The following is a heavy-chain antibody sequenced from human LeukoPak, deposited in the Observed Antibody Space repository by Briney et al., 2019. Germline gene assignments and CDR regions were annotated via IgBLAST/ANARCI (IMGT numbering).Heavy chain of an antibody. Sequence: SETLSLTCAVYGGSFSGYYWSWIRQPPGKGLEWIGEINHSGSTNYNPSLKSRVTISEDTSKNQFSLKLSSVTAADTAVYYCARDSSRFMDVWGKGTTVTVSS. CDR3: ARDSSRFMDV. V-gene: IGHV4-34*01. CDR2: INHSGST. CDR1: GGSFSGYY. J-gene: IGHJ6*03.